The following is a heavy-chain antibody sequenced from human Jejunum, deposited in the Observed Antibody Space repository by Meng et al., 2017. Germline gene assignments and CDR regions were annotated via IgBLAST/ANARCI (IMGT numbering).Heavy chain of an antibody. D-gene: IGHD1-1*01. CDR3: ARQATGTTPHYFDY. J-gene: IGHJ4*01. CDR1: GCSISYTTYY. CDR2: IYASGNI. Sequence: LRLSGHAPGCSISYTTYYWSWIRQPGGKGREWIGRIYASGNINYNPCLKSRVTISLDTSKNQFSLKLNSVTAADTAIYYCARQATGTTPHYFDYWGHGLLVTVSS. V-gene: IGHV4-61*02.